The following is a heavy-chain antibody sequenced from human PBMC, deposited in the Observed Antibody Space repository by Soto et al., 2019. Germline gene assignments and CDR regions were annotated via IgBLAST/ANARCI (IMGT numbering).Heavy chain of an antibody. J-gene: IGHJ6*02. V-gene: IGHV1-8*01. CDR3: AVVVVPAAIRGYYYGMDV. D-gene: IGHD2-2*02. Sequence: ASVKVSCKASGYTFTSYDINWVRQATGQGLEWMGWMNPNSGNTGYAQKFQGRVTMTRNTSISTAYMELSSLRSEDTAVYYCAVVVVPAAIRGYYYGMDVWGQGTTVTVSS. CDR1: GYTFTSYD. CDR2: MNPNSGNT.